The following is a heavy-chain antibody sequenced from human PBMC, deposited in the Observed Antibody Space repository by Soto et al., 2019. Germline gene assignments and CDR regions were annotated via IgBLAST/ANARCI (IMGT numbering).Heavy chain of an antibody. J-gene: IGHJ4*02. Sequence: PSETLSLTCTVSGGSISSADYYWSWIRQPPGKGLESIGYIYYSGRAYYNPSLKSRLTISIDTSKNQFSLRLSSVTAAETAVYYCGRDHYDYRDSSNWGQGTLVTVSS. CDR2: IYYSGRA. CDR1: GGSISSADYY. V-gene: IGHV4-30-4*01. D-gene: IGHD4-17*01. CDR3: GRDHYDYRDSSN.